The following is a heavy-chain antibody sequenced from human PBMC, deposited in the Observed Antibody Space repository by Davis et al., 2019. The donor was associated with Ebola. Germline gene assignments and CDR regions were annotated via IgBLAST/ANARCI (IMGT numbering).Heavy chain of an antibody. D-gene: IGHD1-26*01. Sequence: AASVKVSCKPSGYTFTTYDINWVRQATGQGLEWMGWMNPNSGNTGYAQQFQGRITMTRNISTGTAYMELNSLRSEDTAIYYCARRVGARSGFDYWGQGTLATVSS. CDR2: MNPNSGNT. CDR1: GYTFTTYD. CDR3: ARRVGARSGFDY. V-gene: IGHV1-8*01. J-gene: IGHJ4*01.